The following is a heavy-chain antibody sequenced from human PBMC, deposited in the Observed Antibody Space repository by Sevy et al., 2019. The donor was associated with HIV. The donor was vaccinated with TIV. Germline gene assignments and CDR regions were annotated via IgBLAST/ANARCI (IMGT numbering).Heavy chain of an antibody. V-gene: IGHV3-49*03. CDR3: TRATYYYESGSYYGMDV. CDR1: GFNFGDYV. D-gene: IGHD3-10*01. CDR2: IGSKAYGETT. J-gene: IGHJ6*02. Sequence: GGSLRLSCRASGFNFGDYVMSWFHQAPGKELEWVGFIGSKAYGETTEYAASVRGRIIISRDDSKGIAYLRMNSLKIQDTGRYYCTRATYYYESGSYYGMDVWGQGTTVTVSS.